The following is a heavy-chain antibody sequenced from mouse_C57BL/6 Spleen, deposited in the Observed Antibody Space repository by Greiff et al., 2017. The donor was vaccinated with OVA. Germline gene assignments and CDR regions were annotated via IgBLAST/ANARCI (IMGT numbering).Heavy chain of an antibody. D-gene: IGHD1-1*01. Sequence: VQLQQPGTELVKPGASVKLSCKASGYTFTSYWMHWVKQRPGQGLEWIGNINPSNGGTNYNEKFKSKATLTVDKSSSTAYMQLSSLTSEDSAVYYCAGTPYYYGSSYDAMDYWGQGTSVTVSS. CDR1: GYTFTSYW. CDR3: AGTPYYYGSSYDAMDY. CDR2: INPSNGGT. V-gene: IGHV1-53*01. J-gene: IGHJ4*01.